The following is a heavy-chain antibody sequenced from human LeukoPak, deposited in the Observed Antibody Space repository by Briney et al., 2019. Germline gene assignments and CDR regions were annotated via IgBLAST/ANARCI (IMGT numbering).Heavy chain of an antibody. D-gene: IGHD3-10*01. CDR1: GGSFSGYY. Sequence: SETLSLTCAVYGGSFSGYYWSWIRQPPGKGLEWIGEINHSGSTNYNPPLKSRVTMSVDTSKNQFSLKLSSVTAADTAVYYCAREPPWSSRSRSWAFDIWGQGTMVTVSS. CDR2: INHSGST. V-gene: IGHV4-34*01. CDR3: AREPPWSSRSRSWAFDI. J-gene: IGHJ3*02.